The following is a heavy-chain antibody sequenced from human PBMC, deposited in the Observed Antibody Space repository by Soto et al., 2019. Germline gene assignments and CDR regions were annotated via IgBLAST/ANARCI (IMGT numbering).Heavy chain of an antibody. Sequence: PGGSLRLSCAASGFFFSNSAMHWVRQAPGKGLEWVAVIWYDGSNKFYPDSVKGRFTISRDNSKNTLYLQMNSLRAEDTAVYYCARDLEGAITWGYHLDYWGQGTLVTVSS. J-gene: IGHJ4*02. CDR2: IWYDGSNK. D-gene: IGHD3-10*01. CDR3: ARDLEGAITWGYHLDY. V-gene: IGHV3-33*01. CDR1: GFFFSNSA.